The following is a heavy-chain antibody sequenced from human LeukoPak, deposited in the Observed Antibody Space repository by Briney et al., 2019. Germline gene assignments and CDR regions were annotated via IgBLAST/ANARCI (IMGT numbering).Heavy chain of an antibody. D-gene: IGHD6-19*01. CDR1: GYTFTDYY. CDR3: TTDPLFGYSSGWSDY. CDR2: VDPEDGET. J-gene: IGHJ4*02. Sequence: GATVKISCKVSGYTFTDYYMHWVQQAPGKGLEWMGLVDPEDGETIYAEKFQGRVTITADTSTDTAYMELSSLRSEDTAVYYCTTDPLFGYSSGWSDYWGQGTLVTVSS. V-gene: IGHV1-69-2*01.